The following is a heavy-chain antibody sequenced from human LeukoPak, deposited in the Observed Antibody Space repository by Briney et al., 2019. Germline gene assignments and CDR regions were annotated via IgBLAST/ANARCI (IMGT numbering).Heavy chain of an antibody. CDR1: GFTFSSYA. Sequence: GGSLRLSCAASGFTFSSYAMSWVRQAPGKGLDWVSAISGSGGSTYYADSVKGRFTISRDNSKNTLYLQMNSLRAEDTAVYYCAKDLYCSSTSCYPGNWGQGTLVTVSS. CDR2: ISGSGGST. D-gene: IGHD2-2*01. J-gene: IGHJ4*02. CDR3: AKDLYCSSTSCYPGN. V-gene: IGHV3-23*01.